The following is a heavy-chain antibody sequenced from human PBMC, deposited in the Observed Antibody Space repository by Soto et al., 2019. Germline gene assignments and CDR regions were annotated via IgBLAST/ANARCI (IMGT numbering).Heavy chain of an antibody. J-gene: IGHJ5*02. CDR3: ARAFSPHSRWFDP. D-gene: IGHD2-15*01. CDR1: GGSISSGGYY. CDR2: IYYSGST. V-gene: IGHV4-31*03. Sequence: SEILSLTCTVSGGSISSGGYYWSWIRQHPGKGLEWIGYIYYSGSTYYNPSLKSRVTISVDTSKNQFSLKLSSVTAADTAVYYCARAFSPHSRWFDPWGQGTLVTVSS.